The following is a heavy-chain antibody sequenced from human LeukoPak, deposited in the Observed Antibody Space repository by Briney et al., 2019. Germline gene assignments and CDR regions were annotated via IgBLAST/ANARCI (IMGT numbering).Heavy chain of an antibody. Sequence: ASVKVSCKASGYTFTSYDITWVRQATGQGLEWMGWMSPDSGYTGYAQTFQGRVTLTRDTSVSTAFMELSSLRSEDTAVYYCEIYTGYDSFWGQGTLVTVSS. CDR1: GYTFTSYD. CDR2: MSPDSGYT. CDR3: EIYTGYDSF. V-gene: IGHV1-8*01. J-gene: IGHJ4*02. D-gene: IGHD5-12*01.